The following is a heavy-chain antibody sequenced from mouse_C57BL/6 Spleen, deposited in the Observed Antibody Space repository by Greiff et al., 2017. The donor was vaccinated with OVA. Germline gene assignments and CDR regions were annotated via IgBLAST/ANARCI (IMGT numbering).Heavy chain of an antibody. CDR2: IYPGDGDT. D-gene: IGHD1-1*01. V-gene: IGHV1-82*01. CDR3: AVYGSSPYYFDY. Sequence: QVQLKESGPELVKPGASVKISCKASGYAFSSSWMNWVKQRPGKGLEWIGRIYPGDGDTNYNGKFKGKATLTADKSSSTAYMQLSSLTSEDSAVYFCAVYGSSPYYFDYWGQGTTLTVSS. CDR1: GYAFSSSW. J-gene: IGHJ2*01.